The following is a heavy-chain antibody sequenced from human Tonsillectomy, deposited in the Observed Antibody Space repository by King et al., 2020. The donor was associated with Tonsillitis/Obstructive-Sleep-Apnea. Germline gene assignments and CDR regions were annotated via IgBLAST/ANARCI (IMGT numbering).Heavy chain of an antibody. CDR2: IHYSGST. CDR3: AGHKWIGLWSPGSEGFDY. Sequence: VQLQESGPGLVKPSETLSLSCTVSGGSISSHYWSWIRQPPGKGLEWIGYIHYSGSTDYNPSLKSRVTISVDTSKNQFSLKVSSATAADTAVYYCAGHKWIGLWSPGSEGFDYWGQGTLVTVSS. J-gene: IGHJ4*02. D-gene: IGHD5-18*01. CDR1: GGSISSHY. V-gene: IGHV4-59*08.